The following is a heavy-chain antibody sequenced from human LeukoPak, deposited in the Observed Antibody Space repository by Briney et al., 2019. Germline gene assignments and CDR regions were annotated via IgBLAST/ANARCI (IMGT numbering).Heavy chain of an antibody. J-gene: IGHJ4*02. CDR3: ARDESRDGTNRFDY. D-gene: IGHD5-24*01. CDR2: IIPIFGTA. Sequence: ASVKVSCKASGGTFSSYAISWVRQAPGQGLEWMGGIIPIFGTANYAQKFQGRVTITTDESTSTAYMELSSLRSEDTAVYYCARDESRDGTNRFDYWGQGTLVTVSS. V-gene: IGHV1-69*05. CDR1: GGTFSSYA.